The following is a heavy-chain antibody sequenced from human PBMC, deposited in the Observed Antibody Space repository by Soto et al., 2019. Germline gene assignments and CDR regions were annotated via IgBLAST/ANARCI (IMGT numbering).Heavy chain of an antibody. CDR3: ARRTVGYCSGGSCSYDAFDI. D-gene: IGHD2-15*01. Sequence: GGSLRLSCAASGFTFSSYAMHWVRQAPGKGLEYVSAISSNGGSTYYANSVKGRFTISRDNSKNTLYLQMGSLRAEDMAVYYCARRTVGYCSGGSCSYDAFDIWGQGTMVTVSS. V-gene: IGHV3-64*01. CDR1: GFTFSSYA. J-gene: IGHJ3*02. CDR2: ISSNGGST.